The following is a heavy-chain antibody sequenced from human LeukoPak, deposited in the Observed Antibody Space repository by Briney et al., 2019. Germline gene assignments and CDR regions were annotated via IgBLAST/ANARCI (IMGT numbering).Heavy chain of an antibody. J-gene: IGHJ4*02. CDR3: ARAGVAYCGGDCYSGLGY. V-gene: IGHV3-7*01. Sequence: GGSLRPSCAAPGFTFSSYWMGWVRQAPGKGLEWVADIKQDGSEKYYVDSVKGRFTISRDNAKNSLYLQMNSLRAEDTAVYYCARAGVAYCGGDCYSGLGYWGQGTLVTVSS. CDR2: IKQDGSEK. CDR1: GFTFSSYW. D-gene: IGHD2-21*02.